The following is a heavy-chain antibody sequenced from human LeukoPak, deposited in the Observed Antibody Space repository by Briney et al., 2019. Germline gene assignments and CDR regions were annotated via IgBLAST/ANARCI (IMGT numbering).Heavy chain of an antibody. Sequence: GGSLTLSCAASGFTFSSYAMSWVRQAPGKGLEWVSTINNSDGNTYYTHSEKGRFTISRDNSKNTLYLQMNSLTAEDTAIYYCAKATGTLGNWGQGTLVTVSS. CDR2: INNSDGNT. J-gene: IGHJ4*02. V-gene: IGHV3-23*01. D-gene: IGHD1-1*01. CDR1: GFTFSSYA. CDR3: AKATGTLGN.